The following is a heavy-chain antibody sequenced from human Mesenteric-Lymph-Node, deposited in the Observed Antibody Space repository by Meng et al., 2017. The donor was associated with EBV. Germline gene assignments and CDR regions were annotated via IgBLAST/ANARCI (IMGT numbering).Heavy chain of an antibody. CDR1: GGSAISVSYY. V-gene: IGHV4-61*01. Sequence: HLWGAGPGLVKPSVTLSPPCPALGGSAISVSYYWNGIRQPPGKGREWIGYVYYSGSTKYNPSLKSRVTISVDTSKNQFSLKLTSVTAADTAVYYCARDPYGATDFWGQGTLVTVSS. J-gene: IGHJ4*02. D-gene: IGHD4-17*01. CDR3: ARDPYGATDF. CDR2: VYYSGST.